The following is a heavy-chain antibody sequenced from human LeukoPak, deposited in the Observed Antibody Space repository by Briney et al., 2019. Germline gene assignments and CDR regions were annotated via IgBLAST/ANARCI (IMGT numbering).Heavy chain of an antibody. Sequence: SETLSLTCTVSGDSTSSDRYYGGWVRQPPGKGLEWIGNIYYSGSTHYNPSLKSRVTMSVDTSKNQFFLKLNSVTAADTAVYYCARGRPYSGGYHLDYWGQGTLVTVSA. V-gene: IGHV4-39*02. CDR1: GDSTSSDRYY. CDR3: ARGRPYSGGYHLDY. CDR2: IYYSGST. J-gene: IGHJ4*02. D-gene: IGHD1-26*01.